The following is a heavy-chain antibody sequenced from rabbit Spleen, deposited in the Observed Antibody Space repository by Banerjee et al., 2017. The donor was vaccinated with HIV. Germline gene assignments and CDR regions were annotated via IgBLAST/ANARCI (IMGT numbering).Heavy chain of an antibody. CDR2: IYAGSVGNT. D-gene: IGHD1-1*01. Sequence: QEQLEESGGGLVKPEGSLTLTCTASGFSFSSSYWICWVRQAPGKGLEWIACIYAGSVGNTYYASWAKGRFTVSKTSSTTVTLQMTSLTAADTATYFCARWNTASSDYHDLWGPGTLVTVS. CDR3: ARWNTASSDYHDL. J-gene: IGHJ4*01. V-gene: IGHV1S45*01. CDR1: GFSFSSSYW.